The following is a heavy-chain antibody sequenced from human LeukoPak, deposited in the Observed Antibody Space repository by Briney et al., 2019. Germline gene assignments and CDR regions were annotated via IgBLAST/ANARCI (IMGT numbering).Heavy chain of an antibody. J-gene: IGHJ5*02. CDR2: INPNSGGT. V-gene: IGHV1-2*02. CDR1: GYTFTGYY. D-gene: IGHD2-2*01. Sequence: GASVKVSCKAPGYTFTGYYMHWVRQAPGQGLEWMGWINPNSGGTNYAQKFQGRVTMTRDTSISTAYMELSRLRSDDTAVYYCARQPSSSPRWFDPWGQGTLVTVSS. CDR3: ARQPSSSPRWFDP.